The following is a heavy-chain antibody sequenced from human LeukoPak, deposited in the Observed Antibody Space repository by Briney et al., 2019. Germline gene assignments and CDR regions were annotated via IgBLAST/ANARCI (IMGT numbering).Heavy chain of an antibody. J-gene: IGHJ3*02. V-gene: IGHV4-38-2*02. CDR2: IYHSGST. Sequence: SETLSLTCTVSGYSISSGYYWGWIRQPPGKGLEWIGSIYHSGSTYYNPSLKSRVTISVDTPKNQFSLKLSSVTAADTAVYYCAAGGVVDDAFDIWGQGTMVTVSS. D-gene: IGHD2-8*02. CDR1: GYSISSGYY. CDR3: AAGGVVDDAFDI.